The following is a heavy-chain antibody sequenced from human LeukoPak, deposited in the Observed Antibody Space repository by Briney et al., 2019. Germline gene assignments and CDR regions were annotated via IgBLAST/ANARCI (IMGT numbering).Heavy chain of an antibody. J-gene: IGHJ3*02. Sequence: GGSLRLSCAASGFTFSDYDMSWIRQAPGKGLEWVAHIRGSGGDSYHTDSVKGRFTISRDNAKTSVYLQMNSLRAEDTAVYYCARTSSSGYYYRDAFDIWGQGTMVTVSP. D-gene: IGHD3-22*01. V-gene: IGHV3-11*01. CDR1: GFTFSDYD. CDR3: ARTSSSGYYYRDAFDI. CDR2: IRGSGGDS.